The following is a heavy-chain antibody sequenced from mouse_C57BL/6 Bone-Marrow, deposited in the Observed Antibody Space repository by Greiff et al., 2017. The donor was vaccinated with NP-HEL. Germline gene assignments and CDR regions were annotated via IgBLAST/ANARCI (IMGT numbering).Heavy chain of an antibody. Sequence: QVQLQQPGAELVKPGASVKLSCKASGYTFTSYWMHWVKQRPGQGLEWIGMIHPNSGSTNYNEKFKSKATLTVDKSSSTAYMQLSSLTSEDSAVYYCARRGRYDYGVWAMDYWGQGTSVTVSS. J-gene: IGHJ4*01. CDR1: GYTFTSYW. D-gene: IGHD2-4*01. V-gene: IGHV1-64*01. CDR3: ARRGRYDYGVWAMDY. CDR2: IHPNSGST.